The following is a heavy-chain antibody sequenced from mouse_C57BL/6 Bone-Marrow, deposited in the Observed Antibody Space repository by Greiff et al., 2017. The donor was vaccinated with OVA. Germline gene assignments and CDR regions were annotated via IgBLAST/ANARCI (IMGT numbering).Heavy chain of an antibody. J-gene: IGHJ4*01. CDR1: GFTFSSYA. V-gene: IGHV5-4*01. Sequence: EVKLMESGGGLVKPGGSLKLSCAASGFTFSSYAMSWVRQTPEKRLEWVATISDGGSYTYYPDTVQGRFTISRDNAKNNLYLQMSHLKSEDTAMYYCAREGLGQGMDYWGQGTSVTGSS. D-gene: IGHD3-3*01. CDR3: AREGLGQGMDY. CDR2: ISDGGSYT.